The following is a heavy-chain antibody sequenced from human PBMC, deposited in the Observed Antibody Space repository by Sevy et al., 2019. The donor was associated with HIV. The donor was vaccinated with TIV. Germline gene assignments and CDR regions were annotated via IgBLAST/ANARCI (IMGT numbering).Heavy chain of an antibody. J-gene: IGHJ4*02. D-gene: IGHD6-13*01. V-gene: IGHV3-30*04. CDR1: GFTFSEYG. CDR2: ISHDGRNNK. CDR3: AKDSYSSSWYFDY. Sequence: GGSLRLSCAASGFTFSEYGMHWVRQAPGKGLEWVAVISHDGRNNKYNADSVKGRFTISRDNSKNTLYLQMNSLRAEDTAIYYCAKDSYSSSWYFDYWGQGTLVTVSS.